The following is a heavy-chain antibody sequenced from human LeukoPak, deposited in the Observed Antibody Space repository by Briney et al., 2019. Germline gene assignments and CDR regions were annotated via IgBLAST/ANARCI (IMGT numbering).Heavy chain of an antibody. CDR3: ARGGYSYGSDY. Sequence: SETLSLTCAVYGGYFCGYYWSWIRQPPGKGLEWIGEINHSGSTNYNPSLKSRVTISVDTSKNQFSLKLSSVTAADTAVYYGARGGYSYGSDYWGQGTLVTVSS. J-gene: IGHJ4*02. D-gene: IGHD5-18*01. CDR2: INHSGST. CDR1: GGYFCGYY. V-gene: IGHV4-34*01.